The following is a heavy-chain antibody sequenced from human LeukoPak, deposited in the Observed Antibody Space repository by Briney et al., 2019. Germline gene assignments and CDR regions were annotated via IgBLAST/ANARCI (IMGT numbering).Heavy chain of an antibody. D-gene: IGHD6-13*01. CDR3: ARVYYSNSCDYWYFDL. CDR1: GGSIRSYY. J-gene: IGHJ2*01. CDR2: IYYSGST. V-gene: IGHV4-59*01. Sequence: SETLSLTCTVSGGSIRSYYWSWIRQPPGKGLEWIAYIYYSGSTNYNPSLKSRVTISVDTSKNQFSLKLSSVTAADTAVYYCARVYYSNSCDYWYFDLWGRGTLVTVSS.